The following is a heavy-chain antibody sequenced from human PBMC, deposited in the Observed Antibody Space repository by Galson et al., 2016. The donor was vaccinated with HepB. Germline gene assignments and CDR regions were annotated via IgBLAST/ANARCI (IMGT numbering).Heavy chain of an antibody. V-gene: IGHV4-59*01. Sequence: SETLSLTCSVSGGSTYTSYWSWVRQPPGKGLEWVGYSYNTGNTVYNPSLDSRVTISVDTSKNQFSLRLTSVTAADTAVYYCAKVGRYSFDVWGPGTMVIVSS. CDR1: GGSTYTSY. CDR2: SYNTGNT. D-gene: IGHD5-12*01. CDR3: AKVGRYSFDV. J-gene: IGHJ3*01.